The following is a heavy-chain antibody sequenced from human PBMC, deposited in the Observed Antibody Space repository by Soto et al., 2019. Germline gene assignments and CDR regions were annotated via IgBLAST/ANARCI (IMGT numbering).Heavy chain of an antibody. V-gene: IGHV4-39*07. CDR2: IFFTGNI. CDR3: AKEITGGGAFDY. CDR1: GASLSSISYY. J-gene: IGHJ4*02. Sequence: SETLSLTXTVSGASLSSISYYWGWIRQPPGKGLEWVGSIFFTGNIYYNPSLKSRVTISVDTSRNQFSLMVNSVTAEDTAVYYCAKEITGGGAFDYWGQGTLVTVSS. D-gene: IGHD3-16*01.